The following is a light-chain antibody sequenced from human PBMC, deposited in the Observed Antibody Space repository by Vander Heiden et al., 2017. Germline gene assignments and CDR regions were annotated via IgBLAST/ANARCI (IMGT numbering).Light chain of an antibody. CDR1: QGISSY. V-gene: IGKV1-8*01. CDR3: QQYYSYSHT. CDR2: AAS. Sequence: MTQPPSSFSASTGDRVTITCRASQGISSYLAWYQQKPGKAPKLLIYAASTLQSGVPSRFSGSGSGTDFTLTISCLQSEDFATYYCQQYYSYSHTFGQGTKLEIK. J-gene: IGKJ2*01.